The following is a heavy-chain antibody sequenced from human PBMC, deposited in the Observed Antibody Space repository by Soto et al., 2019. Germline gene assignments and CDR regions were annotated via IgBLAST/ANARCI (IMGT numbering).Heavy chain of an antibody. CDR2: ISPYNDKT. CDR3: ARLVGRRFGDLLYYKWFDP. V-gene: IGHV1-18*01. J-gene: IGHJ5*02. Sequence: SVKGSCKASDYTFATADISWGRQAPGQGLEWMGWISPYNDKTHYAQRLQGRITMTTDTSTNTAYMELRSLRSDDTAVYYCARLVGRRFGDLLYYKWFDPWGQGTLVTVSS. CDR1: DYTFATAD. D-gene: IGHD3-10*01.